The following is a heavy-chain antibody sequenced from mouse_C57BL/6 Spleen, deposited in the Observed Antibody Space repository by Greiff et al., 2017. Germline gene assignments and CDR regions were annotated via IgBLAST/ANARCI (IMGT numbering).Heavy chain of an antibody. J-gene: IGHJ3*01. CDR2: IDPENGDT. CDR1: GFNIKDDY. Sequence: VQLQQSGAELVRPGASVKLSCTASGFNIKDDYMHWVKQRPEQGLEWIGWIDPENGDTEYASKFQGKATITADTSSNTAYLQLSSLTSADTAVDYYTTRTPVVATHAYWGQGTLVTVSA. V-gene: IGHV14-4*01. CDR3: TTRTPVVATHAY. D-gene: IGHD1-1*01.